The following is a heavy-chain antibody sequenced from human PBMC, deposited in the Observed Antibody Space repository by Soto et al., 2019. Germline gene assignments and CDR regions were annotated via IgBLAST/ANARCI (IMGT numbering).Heavy chain of an antibody. CDR3: AKGGVPARM. D-gene: IGHD2-2*01. J-gene: IGHJ3*01. CDR2: ISYDGSNK. Sequence: GGSLRLSCAASGFTFSSYGMHWVRQAPGKGLEWVAVISYDGSNKYYADSVKGRFTISRDNSKNTLYLQMNSLRAEDTAVYYCAKGGVPARMWGQGTMVTVSS. V-gene: IGHV3-30*18. CDR1: GFTFSSYG.